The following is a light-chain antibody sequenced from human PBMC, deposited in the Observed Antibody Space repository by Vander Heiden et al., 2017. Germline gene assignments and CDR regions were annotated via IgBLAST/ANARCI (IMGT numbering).Light chain of an antibody. J-gene: IGLJ2*01. V-gene: IGLV1-44*01. CDR1: SSNIGSKP. Sequence: QSVLTQPPSASGTPGQRVTISCSGSSSNIGSKPVNWYQQLSGTAPKLLIYSDNQRPSGVTDRFSGSKSGTSASLAISGLQSEDEADYYCAAWDDSLNGPVFGGGTKLTVL. CDR3: AAWDDSLNGPV. CDR2: SDN.